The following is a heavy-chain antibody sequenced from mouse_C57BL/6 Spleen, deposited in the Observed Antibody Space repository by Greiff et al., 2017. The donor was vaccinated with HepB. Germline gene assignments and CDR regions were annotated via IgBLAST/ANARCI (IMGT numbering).Heavy chain of an antibody. J-gene: IGHJ3*01. CDR1: GFTFSSYA. D-gene: IGHD2-10*02. Sequence: EVKLMESGGGLVKPGGSLKLSCAASGFTFSSYAMSWVRQTPEERLEWVATISDGGSYTYYPDNVKGRFTISRDNAKNNLYLQMSHLKSEDTAMYYCAREYGNYGFAYWGQGTLVTVSA. CDR2: ISDGGSYT. CDR3: AREYGNYGFAY. V-gene: IGHV5-4*01.